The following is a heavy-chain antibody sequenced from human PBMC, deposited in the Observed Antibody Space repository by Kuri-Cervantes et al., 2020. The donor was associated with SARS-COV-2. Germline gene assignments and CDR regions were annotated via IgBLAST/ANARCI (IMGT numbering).Heavy chain of an antibody. V-gene: IGHV3-7*03. J-gene: IGHJ4*02. CDR3: VRLGAAYVDTLVVMRAVHYFDS. Sequence: GGSLRLSCAASGFTFSNSWMTWVRQAPGGGLEWVAKVRQDGSETYYVESVKGRFTISRDNAKNSLYLQMNSLRADDTAVYYCVRLGAAYVDTLVVMRAVHYFDSWGQGTLVTVSS. CDR1: GFTFSNSW. D-gene: IGHD5-18*01. CDR2: VRQDGSET.